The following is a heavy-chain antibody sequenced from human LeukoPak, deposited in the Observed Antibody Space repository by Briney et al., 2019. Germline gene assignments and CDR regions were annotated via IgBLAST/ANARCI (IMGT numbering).Heavy chain of an antibody. J-gene: IGHJ4*02. CDR1: GFTFSSYA. D-gene: IGHD3-3*01. V-gene: IGHV3-23*01. CDR2: ITGSGGST. CDR3: AKGKGDFWSGHHY. Sequence: PGGSLRLSCAASGFTFSSYAMNWVRQAPGKGLEWVSVITGSGGSTYYADSVKGRFTISRDNSKNTLYLQMSSLRAEDTAVYYCAKGKGDFWSGHHYWGQGTLVTVSS.